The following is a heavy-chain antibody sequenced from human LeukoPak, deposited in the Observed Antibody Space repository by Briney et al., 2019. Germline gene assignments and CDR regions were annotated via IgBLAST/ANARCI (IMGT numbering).Heavy chain of an antibody. CDR2: IYYSGNT. CDR1: GGSISSSRYY. CDR3: ARQSDSGSWYQAHYTYYMDV. Sequence: PSETLSLTCTVSGGSISSSRYYWGWFRQSPGKGLEWVGTIYYSGNTYYNPSLKSRVSISVDTSKNQFSLRVSSVTAADRAVYYCARQSDSGSWYQAHYTYYMDVWGRGTTVTISS. J-gene: IGHJ6*03. V-gene: IGHV4-39*01. D-gene: IGHD6-13*01.